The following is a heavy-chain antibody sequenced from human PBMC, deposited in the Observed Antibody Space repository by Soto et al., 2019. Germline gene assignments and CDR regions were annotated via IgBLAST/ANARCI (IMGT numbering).Heavy chain of an antibody. CDR2: INAGNGNT. Sequence: QVQLVQSGAEVKKPGASVKVSCKASGYTFTSYAMHWVRQAPGQRLEWMGWINAGNGNTKYSQKXXXXXTXTXXXXXXXXXXXXSSLRSEDTAVYYCARDLPPVDYWGQGTLVTVSS. J-gene: IGHJ4*02. V-gene: IGHV1-3*01. CDR1: GYTFTSYA. CDR3: ARDLPPVDY.